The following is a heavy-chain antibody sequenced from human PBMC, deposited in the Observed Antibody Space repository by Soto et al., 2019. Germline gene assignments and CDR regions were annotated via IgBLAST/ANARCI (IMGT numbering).Heavy chain of an antibody. CDR2: IDDSGST. CDR1: GGSISRYY. D-gene: IGHD1-26*01. CDR3: VRGRPCELYDY. Sequence: QVQLQESDPGLVKPSETLSLTCTVAGGSISRYYWSWIWQPPGKGLEWIGYIDDSGSTNYKSSLKSRVTLTLDTSTNQSSLSLSSMTAADTAVNHCVRGRPCELYDYWGQGTLVTVSS. V-gene: IGHV4-59*01. J-gene: IGHJ4*02.